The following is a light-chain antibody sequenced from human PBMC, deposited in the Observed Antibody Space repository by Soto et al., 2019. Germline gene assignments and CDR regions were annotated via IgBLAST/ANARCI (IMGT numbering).Light chain of an antibody. CDR3: QQCGGSPWT. CDR2: RAS. J-gene: IGKJ1*01. V-gene: IGKV3-20*01. CDR1: QSVSRNF. Sequence: EIVLTQSPGTLSLSPGERATLSCRASQSVSRNFLAWYQQKHGQAPRLLISRASNRVSGIPDRFAGSGSGTDFTLTISRLEPEDFAVYYCQQCGGSPWTFGQGTRVEIK.